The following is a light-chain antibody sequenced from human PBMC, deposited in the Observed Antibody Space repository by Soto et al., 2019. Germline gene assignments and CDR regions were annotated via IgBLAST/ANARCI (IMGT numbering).Light chain of an antibody. J-gene: IGKJ3*01. CDR1: QSISSW. Sequence: DIQMTQSPSTLSASLGDRVTITCRASQSISSWLAWYQQKPGKAPKLLIYDASSLESGVPSRFSGSGSGTDFTLTISSLQPDDFATYYCLQYSSYLFTFGPGTKVDIK. CDR2: DAS. CDR3: LQYSSYLFT. V-gene: IGKV1-5*01.